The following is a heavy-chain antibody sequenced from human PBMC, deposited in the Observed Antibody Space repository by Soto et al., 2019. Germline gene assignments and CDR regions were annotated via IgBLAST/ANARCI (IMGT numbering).Heavy chain of an antibody. Sequence: VGSLRLSCAASGFTVSSNYMSWVRQAPGKGLEWVSVIYSGGSTYYAGSVKGRFTISRDNSKNTLYLQMNSLRAEDTAVYYCARDFYDSSGPNAFDIWGQGTMATVSS. V-gene: IGHV3-53*01. D-gene: IGHD3-22*01. CDR3: ARDFYDSSGPNAFDI. CDR2: IYSGGST. J-gene: IGHJ3*02. CDR1: GFTVSSNY.